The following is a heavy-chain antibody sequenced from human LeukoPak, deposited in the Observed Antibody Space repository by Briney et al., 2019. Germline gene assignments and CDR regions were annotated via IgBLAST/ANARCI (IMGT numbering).Heavy chain of an antibody. J-gene: IGHJ6*04. CDR3: AREVGGYCSGGSCNGKYYYYGMDV. D-gene: IGHD2-15*01. V-gene: IGHV1-18*04. Sequence: ASVKISCKTSGYTFTSYGISWVRQAPGQGLEWMGWISAYNVNTNNAHKLQGRVTMTTDTSTSTAYTERRSLISDDTAVYYCAREVGGYCSGGSCNGKYYYYGMDVWGKGTTVTVSS. CDR2: ISAYNVNT. CDR1: GYTFTSYG.